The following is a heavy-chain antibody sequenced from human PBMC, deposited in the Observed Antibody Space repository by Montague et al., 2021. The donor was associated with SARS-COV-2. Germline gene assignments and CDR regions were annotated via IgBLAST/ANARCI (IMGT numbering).Heavy chain of an antibody. CDR2: IKYGGST. J-gene: IGHJ2*01. V-gene: IGHV4-34*01. Sequence: SETLSLTCVVSGGSLGGYYWSWIRQSPGKGPEWIGEIKYGGSTYYNPSLKSRVSITTGTSKKQFSLKLSSVIAADTAVYYCARGFLVRRSYFGL. CDR3: ARGFLVRRSYFGL. D-gene: IGHD3-10*01. CDR1: GGSLGGYY.